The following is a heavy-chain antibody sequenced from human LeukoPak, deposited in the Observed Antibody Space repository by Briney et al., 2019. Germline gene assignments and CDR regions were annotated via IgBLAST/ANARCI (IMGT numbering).Heavy chain of an antibody. J-gene: IGHJ6*03. Sequence: GGSLRLSCAASTFTFSTYAMHWVRQAPGKGLEWVTLISYDGSNKFYADSVKGRFTIPRDNSKNTLYLQMNSLRAEDSAVYYCATSGYSYGPDYYYMDVWGKGTTVTVSS. V-gene: IGHV3-30-3*01. CDR2: ISYDGSNK. CDR1: TFTFSTYA. D-gene: IGHD5-18*01. CDR3: ATSGYSYGPDYYYMDV.